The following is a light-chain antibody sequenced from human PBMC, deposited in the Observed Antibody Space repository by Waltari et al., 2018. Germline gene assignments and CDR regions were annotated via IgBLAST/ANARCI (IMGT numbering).Light chain of an antibody. J-gene: IGLJ3*02. CDR1: SSDVGNYNL. CDR3: CSYAGSYTWV. CDR2: DDN. Sequence: QSALTQPASVSGSPGQSITISCTGTSSDVGNYNLVSWYQQYPGQAPQVMIYDDNRRPSGVSDRFSGSKSGNTASLTISGVQAEDEADYYCCSYAGSYTWVFGGGTKLTVL. V-gene: IGLV2-23*01.